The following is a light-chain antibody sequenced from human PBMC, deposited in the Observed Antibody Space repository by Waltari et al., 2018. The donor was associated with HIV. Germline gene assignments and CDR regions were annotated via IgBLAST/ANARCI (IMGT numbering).Light chain of an antibody. CDR3: QQSFSTPLT. J-gene: IGKJ4*01. V-gene: IGKV1-39*01. Sequence: DNQLTQSPSSLSASVGDRVTITCRASHSISSSLNRYQQNPGKAPKLLIYAASTLQSGVPSRFSGSGSGTDVTLTISSLQPEDFATYYCQQSFSTPLTFGGGTKVEIK. CDR2: AAS. CDR1: HSISSS.